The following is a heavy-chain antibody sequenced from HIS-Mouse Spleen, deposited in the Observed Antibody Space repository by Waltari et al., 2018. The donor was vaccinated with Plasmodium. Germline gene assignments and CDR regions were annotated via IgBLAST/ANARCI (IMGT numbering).Heavy chain of an antibody. CDR3: AREPPPDYSNNWFDP. D-gene: IGHD4-4*01. CDR2: IYYSGST. V-gene: IGHV4-39*07. J-gene: IGHJ5*02. Sequence: QLQLQESGPGLVKHSETLSLTCPVCGCPLSRSRYYWGWIRQAPGKGLEWIGSIYYSGSTYYNPSLKSRVTISVDTSKNQFSLKLSSVTAADTAVYYCAREPPPDYSNNWFDPWGQGTLVTVSS. CDR1: GCPLSRSRYY.